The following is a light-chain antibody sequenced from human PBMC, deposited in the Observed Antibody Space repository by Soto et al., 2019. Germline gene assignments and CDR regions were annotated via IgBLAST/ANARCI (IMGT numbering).Light chain of an antibody. Sequence: QYVLTQPRSVSGSPGQSVTISCTGTSSDVGAYNYVSWYQQHPGKAHKLMIYDVSKRPSGVPDRFSGSKSGNTASVTISGLQAEDEADYYCCSYAASYTWVFGGGTTLTVL. CDR1: SSDVGAYNY. J-gene: IGLJ3*02. CDR2: DVS. V-gene: IGLV2-11*01. CDR3: CSYAASYTWV.